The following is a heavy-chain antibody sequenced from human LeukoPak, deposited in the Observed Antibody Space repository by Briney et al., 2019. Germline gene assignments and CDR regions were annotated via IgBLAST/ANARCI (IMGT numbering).Heavy chain of an antibody. CDR3: AKDSGITMIVVVTHFDY. V-gene: IGHV3-23*01. D-gene: IGHD3-22*01. CDR2: ISGSGGST. CDR1: GFTFSSYA. Sequence: GGSLRLFCAASGFTFSSYAMSWGRQAPGKGLEWGSAISGSGGSTYYADSVKGRFNISRDNSKNTLYLQMNSLRAEDTAVYYCAKDSGITMIVVVTHFDYWGQGTLVTVSS. J-gene: IGHJ4*02.